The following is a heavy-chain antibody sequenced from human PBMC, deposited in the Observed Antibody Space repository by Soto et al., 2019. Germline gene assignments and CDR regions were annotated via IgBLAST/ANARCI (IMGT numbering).Heavy chain of an antibody. CDR2: INHSGST. D-gene: IGHD2-2*01. CDR1: GGSFSGYY. Sequence: SETLSLTCAVYGGSFSGYYWSWIRQPPGKGLEWIGEINHSGSTNYNPSLKSRVTISVDTSKNQFSLKLSSVTAADTAVYYCARDASPGRVFDYWGQGTLVTVSS. V-gene: IGHV4-34*01. CDR3: ARDASPGRVFDY. J-gene: IGHJ4*02.